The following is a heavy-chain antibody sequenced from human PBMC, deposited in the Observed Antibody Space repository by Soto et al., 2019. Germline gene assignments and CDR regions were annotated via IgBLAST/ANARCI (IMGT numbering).Heavy chain of an antibody. J-gene: IGHJ4*02. CDR3: ARADDSVIYFDY. V-gene: IGHV4-30-2*01. Sequence: SETLSLTCAVSGGSISSGGYSWSWIRQPPGKGLEWIGYIYHSGSTYYNPSLKSRVTISVDRSKNQFSLKLSSVTAADTAVYYCARADDSVIYFDYWGQGTLVTVSS. CDR1: GGSISSGGYS. CDR2: IYHSGST. D-gene: IGHD3-22*01.